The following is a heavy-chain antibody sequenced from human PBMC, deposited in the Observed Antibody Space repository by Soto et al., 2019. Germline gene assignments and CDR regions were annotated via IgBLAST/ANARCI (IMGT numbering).Heavy chain of an antibody. Sequence: SETLSLTCTVSGGSMRTYYWSWIRQPPGKGLEWIGYIYYSGSTNYTPSLKSRVTISVDTSKNQFSLKLSSVTAADTAVYYCARSDYGDYPFDYWGQGTLVTVSS. J-gene: IGHJ4*02. V-gene: IGHV4-59*08. CDR2: IYYSGST. CDR3: ARSDYGDYPFDY. D-gene: IGHD4-17*01. CDR1: GGSMRTYY.